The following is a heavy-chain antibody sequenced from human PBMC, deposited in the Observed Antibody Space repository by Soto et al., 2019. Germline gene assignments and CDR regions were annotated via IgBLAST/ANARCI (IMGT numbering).Heavy chain of an antibody. V-gene: IGHV3-23*01. CDR1: ECTISSHA. CDR2: ISGSDDST. Sequence: AWGSIRVSWTAAECTISSHAMSRIRQAPGKGLEWVSVISGSDDSTYYADSVKGRFTISRDNSKNTLYLQMNSLRAEDTAVYYCAKRSSSSTFDYWGQGTLVTVSS. D-gene: IGHD6-6*01. CDR3: AKRSSSSTFDY. J-gene: IGHJ4*02.